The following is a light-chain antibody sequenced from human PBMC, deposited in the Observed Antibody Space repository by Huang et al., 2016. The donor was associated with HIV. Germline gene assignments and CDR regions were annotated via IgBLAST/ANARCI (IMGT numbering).Light chain of an antibody. CDR3: QQYGSFPPKLT. CDR1: QSVDTSY. CDR2: GAS. J-gene: IGKJ4*01. V-gene: IGKV3-20*01. Sequence: EIVLTQSPGTLSLSPGERGTLSCRASQSVDTSYLAWYQQKPGQAPRLLIYGASSRATDIPDRFSGSGYGTDFTLTISRLEPEDFAVYYCQQYGSFPPKLTFGGGTKVEMK.